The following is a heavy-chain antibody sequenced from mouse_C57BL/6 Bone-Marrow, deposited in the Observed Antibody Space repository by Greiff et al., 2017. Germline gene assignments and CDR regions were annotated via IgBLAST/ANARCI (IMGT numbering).Heavy chain of an antibody. V-gene: IGHV14-4*01. CDR2: LDPENGDT. Sequence: EVQLQQSGAELVRPGASVKLSCTASGFNIKDDYMHWVKQRPEQGLEWIGWLDPENGDTEYASKFQGKATITADTSSNTAYLQLSSLTSEDTAVYYCTRLRRYAYWGQGTLVTVSA. CDR3: TRLRRYAY. J-gene: IGHJ3*01. CDR1: GFNIKDDY. D-gene: IGHD1-2*01.